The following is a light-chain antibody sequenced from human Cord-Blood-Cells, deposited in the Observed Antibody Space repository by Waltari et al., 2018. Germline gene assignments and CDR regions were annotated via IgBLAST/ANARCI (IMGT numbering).Light chain of an antibody. Sequence: EIVLTQSPGTLSLSPGERATLSCRASQSVSSSYLAWYQKKPGQAPSLLIYGASSRATGIPERFSGSGSGTDFTLTISRLEPEDFAVYYCQQYGSSPRTFGQGTKVEIK. CDR2: GAS. CDR1: QSVSSSY. V-gene: IGKV3-20*01. CDR3: QQYGSSPRT. J-gene: IGKJ1*01.